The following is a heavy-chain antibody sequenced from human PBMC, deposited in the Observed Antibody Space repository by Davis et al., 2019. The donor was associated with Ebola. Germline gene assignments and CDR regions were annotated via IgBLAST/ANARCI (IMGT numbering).Heavy chain of an antibody. CDR3: ARIHSSGYYEPIFDY. CDR2: INPNSGGT. J-gene: IGHJ4*02. CDR1: GDTFTDFY. V-gene: IGHV1-2*06. D-gene: IGHD3-22*01. Sequence: AASVKVSCKASGDTFTDFYMHWVRQAPGQGLEWMGRINPNSGGTNYAQKFQGRVTMTRDTSISTAYMELSRLRSDDTAVYYCARIHSSGYYEPIFDYWGQGTLVTVSS.